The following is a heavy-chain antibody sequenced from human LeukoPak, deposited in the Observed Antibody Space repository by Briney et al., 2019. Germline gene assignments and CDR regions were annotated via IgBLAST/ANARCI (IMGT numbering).Heavy chain of an antibody. D-gene: IGHD3-22*01. V-gene: IGHV4-38-2*02. CDR1: GYSLSSGFF. CDR3: ARDSSPYYDSRVRAFDI. J-gene: IGHJ3*02. CDR2: ICHSGST. Sequence: ASETLSLTCTVSGYSLSSGFFCDWIRQPPGKGLEWIGEICHSGSTSYNPSLKSRVTISVDKSKNQFSLKLSSVTAADTAVYYCARDSSPYYDSRVRAFDIWGQGTMVTVSS.